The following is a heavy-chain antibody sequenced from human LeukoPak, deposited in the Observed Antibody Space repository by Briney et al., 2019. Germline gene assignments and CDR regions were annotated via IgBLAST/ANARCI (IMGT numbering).Heavy chain of an antibody. J-gene: IGHJ6*02. D-gene: IGHD3-10*01. Sequence: GGSLRLSCAASGFTFSSYGMHRVRQAPGKGLEWVAVIWYDGSNKYYADSVKGRFTIFRDNSKNTLYLQMNSLRAEDTAVYYCAREAPRGYYGMDVWGQGTTVTVSS. V-gene: IGHV3-33*01. CDR2: IWYDGSNK. CDR3: AREAPRGYYGMDV. CDR1: GFTFSSYG.